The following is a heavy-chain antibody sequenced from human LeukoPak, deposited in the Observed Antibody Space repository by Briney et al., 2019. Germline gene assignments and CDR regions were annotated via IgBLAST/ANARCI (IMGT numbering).Heavy chain of an antibody. CDR2: INHSGST. CDR3: ARVKGTARPFILGMDV. D-gene: IGHD3-9*01. CDR1: GGSFSGYY. V-gene: IGHV4-34*01. Sequence: SETLSLTCAVYGGSFSGYYWSWIRQPPGKGLEWIGEINHSGSTNYNPSLKSRVTISVDTSKNQFSLRLSSVTAADTAVYYCARVKGTARPFILGMDVWGQGTTVTVSS. J-gene: IGHJ6*02.